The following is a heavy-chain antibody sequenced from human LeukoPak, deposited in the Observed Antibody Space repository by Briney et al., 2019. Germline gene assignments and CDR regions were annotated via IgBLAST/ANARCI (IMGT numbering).Heavy chain of an antibody. V-gene: IGHV3-21*01. CDR3: AREGFGGLTEAFDY. Sequence: GGSLRLSCAASGFTFSSCSMNWVRQAPGKGLEWVSSISGSSTDIYYADSVKGRFTISRDNVKNSLYLQMNSLRAEDTAVYYCAREGFGGLTEAFDYWGQGTLVTVSS. CDR2: ISGSSTDI. CDR1: GFTFSSCS. J-gene: IGHJ4*02. D-gene: IGHD3-10*01.